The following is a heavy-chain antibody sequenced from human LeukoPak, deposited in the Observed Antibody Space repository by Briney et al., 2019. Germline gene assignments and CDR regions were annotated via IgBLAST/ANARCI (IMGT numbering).Heavy chain of an antibody. Sequence: GGSLRLSCAASGFTFTSYGMSWVRQAPGKGLEWVSAISGSGGSTYYADSVKGRFTISRDNSKNTLYLQMNSLRAEDTAVYYCAGPRFLEWFDAFDIWGQGTMVTVSS. CDR2: ISGSGGST. CDR3: AGPRFLEWFDAFDI. CDR1: GFTFTSYG. J-gene: IGHJ3*02. D-gene: IGHD3-3*01. V-gene: IGHV3-23*01.